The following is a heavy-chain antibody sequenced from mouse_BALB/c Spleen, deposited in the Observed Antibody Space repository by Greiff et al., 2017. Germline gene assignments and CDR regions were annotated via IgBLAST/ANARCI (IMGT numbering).Heavy chain of an antibody. V-gene: IGHV5-12-1*01. J-gene: IGHJ2*01. D-gene: IGHD1-1*01. Sequence: EVKLQESGGGLVKPGGSLKLSCAASGFAFSSYDMSWVRQTPEKRLEWVAYISSGGGSTYYPDTVKGRFTISRDNAKNTLYLQMSSLKSEDTAMYYCAREVLRAPFDYWGQGTTLTVSS. CDR2: ISSGGGST. CDR1: GFAFSSYD. CDR3: AREVLRAPFDY.